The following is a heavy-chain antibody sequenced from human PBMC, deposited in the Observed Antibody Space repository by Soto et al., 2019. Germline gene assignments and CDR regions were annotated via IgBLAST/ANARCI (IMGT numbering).Heavy chain of an antibody. V-gene: IGHV3-9*01. J-gene: IGHJ4*02. CDR1: GFTFDDYA. CDR3: VRRSDFDY. Sequence: EVHLVESGGGLVQPGRSLRLSCAASGFTFDDYAMYWVRQAPGKGLEWVSGISWDGDSKGYADSVKGRFTISRDNTKNSVYLQMNSLRTEDTALYYCVRRSDFDYWGQGTLVTVSS. CDR2: ISWDGDSK.